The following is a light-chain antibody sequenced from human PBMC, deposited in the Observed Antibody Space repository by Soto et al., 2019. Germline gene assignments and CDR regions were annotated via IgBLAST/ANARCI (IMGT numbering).Light chain of an antibody. V-gene: IGLV2-23*02. CDR1: SSDVGLYNL. Sequence: QSALTQPASVSGSPGQSITISCTGTSSDVGLYNLVSWYQQLPGKAPKLIICEVNERPSGISDRFSGSKSGNTASLTISGLQDEDEADYYCCSYVGSSILMFGGGTQLTVL. CDR3: CSYVGSSILM. J-gene: IGLJ7*01. CDR2: EVN.